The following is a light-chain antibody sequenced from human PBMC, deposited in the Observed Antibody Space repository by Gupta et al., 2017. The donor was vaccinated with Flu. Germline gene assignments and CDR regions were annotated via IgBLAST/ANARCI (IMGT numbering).Light chain of an antibody. CDR3: QQYGGSPQT. V-gene: IGKV3-20*01. CDR1: QSVSRSY. J-gene: IGKJ1*01. Sequence: GILSLSPGERATLSCRATQSVSRSYLAWYQQKSGQAPRLLIYGASNRATGIPDRFSGSGSGTDFTLTISRLEPGDFAVYYCQQYGGSPQTFGQGTKVEIK. CDR2: GAS.